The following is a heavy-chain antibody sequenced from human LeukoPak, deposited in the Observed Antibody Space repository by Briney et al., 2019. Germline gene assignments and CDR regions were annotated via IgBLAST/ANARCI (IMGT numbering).Heavy chain of an antibody. Sequence: PGRSLRLSCAASGFTFSSYGMHWVRQAPGKGLEWVAVIWYDGSNKYYADSVKGRFTISRDNSKNTLYLQMNSLRAEDTAVYYCASAALTVPSLVHWGQGTLVTVSS. J-gene: IGHJ1*01. CDR3: ASAALTVPSLVH. CDR2: IWYDGSNK. CDR1: GFTFSSYG. D-gene: IGHD4-17*01. V-gene: IGHV3-33*01.